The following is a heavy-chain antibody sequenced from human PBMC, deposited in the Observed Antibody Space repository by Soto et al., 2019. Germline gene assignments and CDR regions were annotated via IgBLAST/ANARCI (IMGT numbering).Heavy chain of an antibody. Sequence: SYAMNWVRQTPDKGLEWLSYISDSGSTIHYADSVKGRFTISRDNAKNSLYLQMNSLRADDTAVYYCTRDGSWGQGTLVTVSS. CDR2: ISDSGSTI. D-gene: IGHD5-12*01. V-gene: IGHV3-48*03. CDR1: SYA. CDR3: TRDGS. J-gene: IGHJ5*02.